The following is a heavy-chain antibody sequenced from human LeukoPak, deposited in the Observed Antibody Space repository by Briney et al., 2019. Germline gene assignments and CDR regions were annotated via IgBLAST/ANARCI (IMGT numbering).Heavy chain of an antibody. CDR3: ARHVYYYDSSDYYYRGTHFDY. D-gene: IGHD3-22*01. J-gene: IGHJ4*02. Sequence: GSLRLSCAASEFTFSSYSMNWVRQPPGRGLEWIGSIYYSESTYYNPSLKSRVTIVVDTSKNQVSLELTSVTAADTAVYYCARHVYYYDSSDYYYRGTHFDYWGQGTLVTVSS. CDR1: EFTFSSYSMN. V-gene: IGHV4-39*01. CDR2: IYYSEST.